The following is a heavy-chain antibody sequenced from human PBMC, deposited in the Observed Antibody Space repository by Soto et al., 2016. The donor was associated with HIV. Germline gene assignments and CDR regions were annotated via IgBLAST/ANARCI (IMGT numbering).Heavy chain of an antibody. J-gene: IGHJ3*02. V-gene: IGHV3-74*01. D-gene: IGHD3-10*01. CDR3: ARVKRVGHYGSGSDAFDI. CDR2: INSDGSST. Sequence: EVQLVESGGGLVQPGGSLRLSCAASGFTFSSYWMHWVRQAPGKGLVWVSRINSDGSSTSYADSVKGRFTISRDNAKNTLYLQMNSLRAEDTAVFYCARVKRVGHYGSGSDAFDIWGQGTMVTVSS. CDR1: GFTFSSYW.